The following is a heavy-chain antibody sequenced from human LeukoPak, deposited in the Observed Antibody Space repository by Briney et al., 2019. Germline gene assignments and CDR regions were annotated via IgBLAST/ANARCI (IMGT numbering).Heavy chain of an antibody. D-gene: IGHD1-26*01. CDR2: ISYDGSNK. CDR3: ARGPWELPERYGAFDI. V-gene: IGHV3-30*03. CDR1: GFTFSSYG. J-gene: IGHJ3*02. Sequence: GRSLRLSCAASGFTFSSYGMHWVRQAPGKGLEWVAVISYDGSNKYYADSVRGRFTISRDNSKTTLYLQMNSLRAEDTAVYYCARGPWELPERYGAFDIWGQGTMVTVSS.